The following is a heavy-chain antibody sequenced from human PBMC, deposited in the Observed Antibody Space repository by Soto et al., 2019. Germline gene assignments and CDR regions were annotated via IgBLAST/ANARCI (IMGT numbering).Heavy chain of an antibody. J-gene: IGHJ4*02. CDR1: GFTFSSYW. V-gene: IGHV3-7*01. D-gene: IGHD5-12*01. Sequence: GGSLRLSCAASGFTFSSYWMSWVRQAPGKGLEWVANIKQDGSEKYYVDSVKGRFTISRDNAKNSLYLQMNSLRAEDTAVYYCARAEGGYDFYWDYWGQGTLVTVSS. CDR2: IKQDGSEK. CDR3: ARAEGGYDFYWDY.